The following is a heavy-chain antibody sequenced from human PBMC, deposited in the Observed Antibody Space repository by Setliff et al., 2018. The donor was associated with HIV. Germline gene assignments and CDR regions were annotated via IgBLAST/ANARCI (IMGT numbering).Heavy chain of an antibody. D-gene: IGHD3-22*01. CDR1: GGSFSGYY. CDR3: ARSRTSSGYYGVTGYGMDV. Sequence: SETLSLTCAVYGGSFSGYYWSWIRQPPGKGLEWIGEINHSGRTYYNPSLKSRVTISVDTSKNQFPLKLNSVTTADTAVYYCARSRTSSGYYGVTGYGMDVWGQGTTVTVSS. J-gene: IGHJ6*02. CDR2: INHSGRT. V-gene: IGHV4-34*01.